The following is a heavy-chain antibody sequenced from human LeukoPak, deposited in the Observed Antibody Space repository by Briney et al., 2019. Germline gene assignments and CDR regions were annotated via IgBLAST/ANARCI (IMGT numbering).Heavy chain of an antibody. J-gene: IGHJ4*02. CDR3: ARRAGNSWFFDY. Sequence: PSETLSLTCTVPGGSISTYYWKWIRQPAGQGLEWIGHIYSSGSANYNPSLNSRVTMSVDTSKNQFSLRLTSVTAADTAVYYSARRAGNSWFFDYWGQGILVTVSS. V-gene: IGHV4-4*07. D-gene: IGHD6-13*01. CDR2: IYSSGSA. CDR1: GGSISTYY.